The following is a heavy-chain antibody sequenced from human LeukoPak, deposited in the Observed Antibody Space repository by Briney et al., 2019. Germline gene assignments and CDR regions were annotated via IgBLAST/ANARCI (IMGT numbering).Heavy chain of an antibody. D-gene: IGHD6-13*01. CDR2: ISSRSSYI. CDR3: ARERTGYSSSWSHYYYYGMDV. Sequence: GGSLRLPCAAAGFTFSSYSMNWVRQAPGKGLEWVSSISSRSSYIYYADSVKGRFTISRDNAKNSLYLQMNSLRAEDTAVYYCARERTGYSSSWSHYYYYGMDVWGQGTTVTVSS. V-gene: IGHV3-21*01. CDR1: GFTFSSYS. J-gene: IGHJ6*02.